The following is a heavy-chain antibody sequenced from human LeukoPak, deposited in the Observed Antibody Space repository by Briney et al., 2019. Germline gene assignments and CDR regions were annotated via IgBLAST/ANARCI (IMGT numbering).Heavy chain of an antibody. J-gene: IGHJ4*02. D-gene: IGHD6-19*01. V-gene: IGHV4-39*01. CDR1: GGSISSLTYY. CDR3: TGYSAGWSSGGGY. CDR2: IYYSGTT. Sequence: SETLSLTCTVSGGSISSLTYYWGWLRQPPGTGLEWVASIYYSGTTYYSPSLKSRVSISVNRPNNQFSLRLSSVTAADTAVYFCTGYSAGWSSGGGYWGQGTVVTVSS.